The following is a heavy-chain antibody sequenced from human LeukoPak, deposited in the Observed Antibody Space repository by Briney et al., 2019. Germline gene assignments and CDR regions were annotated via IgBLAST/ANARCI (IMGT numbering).Heavy chain of an antibody. D-gene: IGHD4-17*01. J-gene: IGHJ4*02. CDR2: IRASDGTT. Sequence: ASVQVSCKASGYSFSIYGITWARQAPGQGLEYLGWIRASDGTTNYAQKVQDRVTMTTDTSTSTAYSELRSLRSEDTAVYYCARCGAAVTTHFSHWGQGTLVTVSS. CDR1: GYSFSIYG. CDR3: ARCGAAVTTHFSH. V-gene: IGHV1-18*01.